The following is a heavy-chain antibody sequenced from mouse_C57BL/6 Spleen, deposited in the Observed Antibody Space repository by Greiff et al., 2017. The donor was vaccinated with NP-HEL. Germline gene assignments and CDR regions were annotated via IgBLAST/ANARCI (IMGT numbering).Heavy chain of an antibody. D-gene: IGHD2-3*01. CDR2: ISSGSSTI. J-gene: IGHJ1*03. V-gene: IGHV5-17*01. CDR1: GFTFSDYG. CDR3: ARRAYDGYSSYWYFDV. Sequence: EVQVVESGGGLVKPGGSLKLSCAASGFTFSDYGMHWVRQAPEKGLEWVAYISSGSSTIYYADTVKGRFTISRDNAKNTLFLQMTSLRSEDTAMYYCARRAYDGYSSYWYFDVWGTGTTVTVSS.